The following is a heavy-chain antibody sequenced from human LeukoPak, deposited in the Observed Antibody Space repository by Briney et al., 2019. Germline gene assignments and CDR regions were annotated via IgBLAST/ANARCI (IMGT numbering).Heavy chain of an antibody. J-gene: IGHJ3*01. CDR2: IGTAGDT. CDR1: GFTFSSYD. V-gene: IGHV3-13*01. Sequence: GGSLRLSCAASGFTFSSYDMHWVRQATGKGLEWVSAIGTAGDTYYPGSVKGRVTISRDNSRNTLYLQMYSLRPDDTAVYYCAKDLFFWGQGTVVTVSS. D-gene: IGHD3-10*01. CDR3: AKDLFF.